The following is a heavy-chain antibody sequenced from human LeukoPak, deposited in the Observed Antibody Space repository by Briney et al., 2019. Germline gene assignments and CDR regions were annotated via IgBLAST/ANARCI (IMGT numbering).Heavy chain of an antibody. CDR1: GGTFSSYA. Sequence: ASVKVSCKASGGTFSSYAISWVRQATGQGLEWMGWMNPNSGNTGYAQKFQGRVTITRNTSISTAYMELSSLRSEDTAVYYCARGAWWSSSKKYFDYWGQGTLVTVSS. CDR3: ARGAWWSSSKKYFDY. V-gene: IGHV1-8*03. J-gene: IGHJ4*02. CDR2: MNPNSGNT. D-gene: IGHD6-6*01.